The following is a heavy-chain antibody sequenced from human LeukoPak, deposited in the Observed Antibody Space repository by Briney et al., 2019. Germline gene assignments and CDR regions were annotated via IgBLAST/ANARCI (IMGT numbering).Heavy chain of an antibody. D-gene: IGHD3-22*01. Sequence: TPSETLSLTCTVSGGSISSYYWSLLRQPPGKGLEWIGYIYYSGSTNYNPSLKSRVTISVDASKNQFSLNLSSVTAADTAVYYCATYYYDSSGYASYAFDIWGQGTMVTVSS. CDR3: ATYYYDSSGYASYAFDI. V-gene: IGHV4-59*01. CDR1: GGSISSYY. J-gene: IGHJ3*02. CDR2: IYYSGST.